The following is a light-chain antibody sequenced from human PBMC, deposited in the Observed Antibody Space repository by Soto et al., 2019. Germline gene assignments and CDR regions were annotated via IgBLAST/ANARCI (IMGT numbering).Light chain of an antibody. CDR2: EGS. CDR3: CSYAGSIVV. CDR1: SSDVGSYNL. Sequence: QSVLTQPASVSGSPGQSITISCTGTSSDVGSYNLVSWYQQHPGKAPKLMIYEGSKRPSGVSNRFSGYKSGNTASLTISGLQAEDEADYYCCSYAGSIVVFGGGTKLTV. J-gene: IGLJ2*01. V-gene: IGLV2-23*01.